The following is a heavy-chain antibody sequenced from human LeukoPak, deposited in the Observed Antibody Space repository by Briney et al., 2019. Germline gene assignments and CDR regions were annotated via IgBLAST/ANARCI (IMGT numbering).Heavy chain of an antibody. D-gene: IGHD5-18*01. CDR3: ARGGYSYGLDY. J-gene: IGHJ4*02. V-gene: IGHV4-34*01. CDR2: INHSGST. Sequence: PSETLSLTCAVYGGSFSGDYWSWIRQPPGKGLEWIGEINHSGSTNYNPSLKSRVTISVDTSKNQFSLKLSSVTAADTAVYYCARGGYSYGLDYWGQGTLVTVSS. CDR1: GGSFSGDY.